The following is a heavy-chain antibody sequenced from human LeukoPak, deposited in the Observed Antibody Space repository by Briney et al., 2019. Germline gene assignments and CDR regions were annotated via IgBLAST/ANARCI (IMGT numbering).Heavy chain of an antibody. Sequence: PGGSLRLSCAASGFTFSDYGMNWVRQTPGKGLEWLAFIQNDGSNTFYADSVKGRFTISRDNSKNTLYLQMTSLRVEDTAVYYCAKSHIVVVPAAIYYMDVWGKGTTVTVSS. D-gene: IGHD2-2*01. J-gene: IGHJ6*03. CDR1: GFTFSDYG. CDR3: AKSHIVVVPAAIYYMDV. V-gene: IGHV3-30*02. CDR2: IQNDGSNT.